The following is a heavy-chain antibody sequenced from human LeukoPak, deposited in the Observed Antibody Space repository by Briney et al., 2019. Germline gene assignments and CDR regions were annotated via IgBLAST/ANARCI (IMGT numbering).Heavy chain of an antibody. J-gene: IGHJ4*02. D-gene: IGHD3-10*01. V-gene: IGHV4-34*01. CDR3: ARGPAYYYGSGSYYPTLDY. Sequence: SETQSLTCAVYGGSFSDYYWSWIRQPPGKGLEWIGEINHSGSTNYNPSLKSRVTISVDTSKNQFSLKLSSVTAADTAVYYCARGPAYYYGSGSYYPTLDYWGQGTLVTVSS. CDR1: GGSFSDYY. CDR2: INHSGST.